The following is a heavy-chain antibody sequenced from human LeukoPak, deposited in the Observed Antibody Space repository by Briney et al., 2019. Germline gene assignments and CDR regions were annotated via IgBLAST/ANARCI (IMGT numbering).Heavy chain of an antibody. J-gene: IGHJ5*02. V-gene: IGHV3-9*03. CDR3: AKGPKRYFDWLGNWFDP. D-gene: IGHD3-9*01. Sequence: PGRSLRLSCAASGFTIDDYAMHWVRHAPGKGLEWVSGISWNSATIGYADSVKGRFTISRDNAKNSLYLQMNSRRAEDMALYYCAKGPKRYFDWLGNWFDPWGQGTLVTVSS. CDR2: ISWNSATI. CDR1: GFTIDDYA.